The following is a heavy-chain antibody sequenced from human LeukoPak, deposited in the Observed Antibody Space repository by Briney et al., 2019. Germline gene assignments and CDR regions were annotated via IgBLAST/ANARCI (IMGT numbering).Heavy chain of an antibody. D-gene: IGHD6-13*01. CDR2: IIPILGIA. Sequence: SVKVSCKASGGTFSSYTISWVRQAPGQGLEWMGRIIPILGIANYAQKFQGRVTITADKSTSTAYMELSSLRSEDTAVYYCARDFPLAAAGDYYYYSMDVWGQGTTVTVSS. V-gene: IGHV1-69*04. CDR1: GGTFSSYT. J-gene: IGHJ6*02. CDR3: ARDFPLAAAGDYYYYSMDV.